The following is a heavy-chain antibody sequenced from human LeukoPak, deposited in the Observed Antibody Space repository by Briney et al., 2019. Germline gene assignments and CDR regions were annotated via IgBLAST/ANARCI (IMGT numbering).Heavy chain of an antibody. V-gene: IGHV4-59*01. CDR2: IYYSGST. CDR1: GDSISSFY. CDR3: ARALVGTAKPYYFDY. Sequence: SETLSLNCTVPGDSISSFYWSWIRQPPGKGLEWIGHIYYSGSTSYNPSLKSRITISVDTSKNQFSLKLSSVTAVDTAVYYCARALVGTAKPYYFDYWGQGTLVTVSS. D-gene: IGHD1-26*01. J-gene: IGHJ4*02.